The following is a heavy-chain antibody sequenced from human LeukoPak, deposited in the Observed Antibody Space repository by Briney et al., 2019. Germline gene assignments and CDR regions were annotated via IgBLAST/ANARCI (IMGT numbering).Heavy chain of an antibody. CDR1: GFTFSSYA. V-gene: IGHV3-23*01. CDR3: AKDQATCSGGSCDDENDGGPEEY. CDR2: ISGGVGST. Sequence: GGSLRPSCAASGFTFSSYAMSWVRQAPGKGLEWVSAISGGVGSTYYADSVKGRFTISRDNSKNTLYLQMNSLRAEDTAVYYCAKDQATCSGGSCDDENDGGPEEYWGQGTLVTVSS. J-gene: IGHJ4*02. D-gene: IGHD2-15*01.